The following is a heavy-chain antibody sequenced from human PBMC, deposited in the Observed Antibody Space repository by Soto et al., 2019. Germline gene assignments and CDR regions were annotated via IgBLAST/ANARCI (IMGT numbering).Heavy chain of an antibody. CDR3: ARRHYYGSGVYGMDV. CDR2: IYYSGST. D-gene: IGHD3-10*01. CDR1: GGSISSGGYY. V-gene: IGHV4-31*03. Sequence: SETLSLTCTVSGGSISSGGYYWSWIRQHPGKGLEWIGYIYYSGSTYYNPSLKSRVTISVDTSKNQFSLKLSSVTASDTAMYYCARRHYYGSGVYGMDVWGQGTTVTVSS. J-gene: IGHJ6*02.